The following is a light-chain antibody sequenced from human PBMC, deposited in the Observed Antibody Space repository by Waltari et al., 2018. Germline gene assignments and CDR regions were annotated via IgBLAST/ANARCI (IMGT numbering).Light chain of an antibody. CDR3: SSYTTNTRF. V-gene: IGLV2-18*02. CDR1: NSDIANYNR. J-gene: IGLJ2*01. CDR2: DGH. Sequence: QSALTQPPSVSGSPGQSVTISCTGTNSDIANYNRVSWYQQSPGTAPKLNIYDGHNRPSGASDRLSGSEAGNAASLTISGLQAGDEADYYCSSYTTNTRFFGGGTKVTVL.